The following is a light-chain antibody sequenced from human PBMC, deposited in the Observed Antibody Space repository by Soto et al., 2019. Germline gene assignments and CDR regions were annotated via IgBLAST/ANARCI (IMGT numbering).Light chain of an antibody. CDR1: GNDVGAYNY. J-gene: IGLJ3*02. V-gene: IGLV2-11*01. CDR3: CSYAGRTTWV. CDR2: GVV. Sequence: QSALTQPRSVSGSPGQSVTISCTGTGNDVGAYNYVSWYQQHPGRPPKLLIYGVVRWPSGVPDRFSGSKSGNTASLTISGLQAEDEADYFCCSYAGRTTWVFGGGTQLTVL.